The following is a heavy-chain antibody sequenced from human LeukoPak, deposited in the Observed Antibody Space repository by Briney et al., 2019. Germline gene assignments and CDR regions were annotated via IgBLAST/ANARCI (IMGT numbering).Heavy chain of an antibody. CDR1: GFTFSSYG. J-gene: IGHJ4*02. D-gene: IGHD5-18*01. Sequence: GGSLRLSCAASGFTFSSYGMHWGRQAPGKGLEWVAVIWYDGSNKYYADSVKGRFTISRDNSKNTLYLQMNSLRAEDTAVYYCEKVGRGYSYGYFDYWGQGTLVTVSS. CDR2: IWYDGSNK. V-gene: IGHV3-33*06. CDR3: EKVGRGYSYGYFDY.